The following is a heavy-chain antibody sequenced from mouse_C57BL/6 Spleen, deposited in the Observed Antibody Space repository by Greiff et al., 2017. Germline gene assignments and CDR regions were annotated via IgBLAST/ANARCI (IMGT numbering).Heavy chain of an antibody. V-gene: IGHV1-20*01. J-gene: IGHJ4*01. CDR1: GYSFTGYF. CDR2: INPYNGDT. Sequence: VQLQQSGPELVKPGASVKISCKASGYSFTGYFMNWVMQSHGKSLEWIGRINPYNGDTFYNQKFKGKATLTVDKSSSTAHMELRSLTSEDSAVYYYASQGGFMDYWGQGTSVTVSS. CDR3: ASQGGFMDY.